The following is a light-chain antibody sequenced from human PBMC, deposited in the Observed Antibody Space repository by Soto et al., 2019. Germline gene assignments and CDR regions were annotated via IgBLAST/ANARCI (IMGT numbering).Light chain of an antibody. CDR3: CSFAGSSTS. V-gene: IGLV2-14*01. CDR1: SSDVGGYNY. J-gene: IGLJ3*02. Sequence: QSALTQPASVSGSPGQSITISCIGSSSDVGGYNYVSWYQHHPGRVPKPMIFEVSDRPSGVSSRFSGSKSGNTAYLTISGLQAEDEADYYCCSFAGSSTSFGGGTKLTVL. CDR2: EVS.